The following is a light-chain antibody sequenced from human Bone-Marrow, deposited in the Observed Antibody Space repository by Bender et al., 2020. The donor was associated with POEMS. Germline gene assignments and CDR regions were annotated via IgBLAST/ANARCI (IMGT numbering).Light chain of an antibody. CDR3: CSYVGVRTFV. J-gene: IGLJ1*01. Sequence: QSVLTQPPSASGTPGQRVTISCSGGSSNIGAHAVNWYQHLPGTAPKLLIYSSHRRPSGVPDRFSGSKSGNTASLTVSGLQVEDEADYYCCSYVGVRTFVFGSGTKVTVL. CDR2: SSH. CDR1: SSNIGAHA. V-gene: IGLV1-44*01.